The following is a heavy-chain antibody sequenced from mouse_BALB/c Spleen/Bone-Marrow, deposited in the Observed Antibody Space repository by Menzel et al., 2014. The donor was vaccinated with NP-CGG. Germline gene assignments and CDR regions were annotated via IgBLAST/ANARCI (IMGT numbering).Heavy chain of an antibody. CDR1: GYTFXSYW. J-gene: IGHJ4*01. Sequence: QVHVKQSGAELVKPGAPVKLSCKASGYTFXSYWMNWVKQRPGRGLEWIGRIDPSDSETHYNQKFKDKATLTVDKSSSTAYIQLSGLTSEDSAVYYCARDGVITSYYAMDYWGQGTSVTVSS. CDR2: IDPSDSET. V-gene: IGHV1-69*02. D-gene: IGHD2-4*01. CDR3: ARDGVITSYYAMDY.